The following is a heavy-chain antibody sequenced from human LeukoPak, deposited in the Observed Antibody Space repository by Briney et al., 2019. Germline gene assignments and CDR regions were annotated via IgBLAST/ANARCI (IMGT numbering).Heavy chain of an antibody. D-gene: IGHD1-7*01. CDR1: GDSIISHTYY. CDR2: MSYSGTP. V-gene: IGHV4-39*01. CDR3: VRHQVGTMLNS. J-gene: IGHJ4*02. Sequence: SETLSLTCSVSGDSIISHTYYWGWVRQPPGKGLEWIASMSYSGTPDYSPSLRGRVAMSVDTSKNQVSLKLNSVTAADTAVYYCVRHQVGTMLNSWGQGTLVTVS.